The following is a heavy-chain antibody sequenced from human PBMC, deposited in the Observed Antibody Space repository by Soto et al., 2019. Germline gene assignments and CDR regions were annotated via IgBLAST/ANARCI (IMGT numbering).Heavy chain of an antibody. D-gene: IGHD1-26*01. V-gene: IGHV5-51*03. CDR3: ARNQNVGLTYYYYGLDV. CDR1: GYIFIKYW. CDR2: IHPGDSDT. J-gene: IGHJ6*02. Sequence: PVESLKISCKGSGYIFIKYWINWCLQMRVKVPEWLGVIHPGDSDTRYSPSFQGRVTISVDKSINTAYLQWSSLKASDTAIYYCARNQNVGLTYYYYGLDVWGQGTTVTVS.